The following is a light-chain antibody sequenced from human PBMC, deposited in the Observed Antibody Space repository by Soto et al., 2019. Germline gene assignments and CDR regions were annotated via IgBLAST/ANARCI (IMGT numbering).Light chain of an antibody. CDR3: QQYNTYS. CDR2: GAS. Sequence: EGVLTQSPVTLSLSHVERATLSCRASQSIISSYLGWYQQKPGQAPRLLIYGASSRATGIPDRFSGSGSGTEFSLTISSLQPDDFATYYCQQYNTYSFGQGTKVDI. CDR1: QSIISSY. J-gene: IGKJ1*01. V-gene: IGKV3-20*01.